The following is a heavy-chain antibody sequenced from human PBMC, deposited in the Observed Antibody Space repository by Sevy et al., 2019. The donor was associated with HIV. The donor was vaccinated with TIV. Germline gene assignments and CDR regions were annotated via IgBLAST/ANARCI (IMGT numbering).Heavy chain of an antibody. CDR3: ATGKVNYYDSTFARV. V-gene: IGHV3-21*01. D-gene: IGHD3-22*01. J-gene: IGHJ4*02. CDR1: GFTFSSYS. Sequence: GGFLRLSCAASGFTFSSYSMNWVRQAPGKGLEWISSISSSISYIYYADSVKGRFTISRDNAKNSLYLQMNSLRAEDTAVRSCATGKVNYYDSTFARVWGQGTLVTVSS. CDR2: ISSSISYI.